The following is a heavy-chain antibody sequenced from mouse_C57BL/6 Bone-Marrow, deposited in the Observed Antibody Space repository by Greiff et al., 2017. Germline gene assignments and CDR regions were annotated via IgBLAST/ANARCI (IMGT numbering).Heavy chain of an antibody. CDR2: ILPGSGST. D-gene: IGHD1-1*01. J-gene: IGHJ1*03. CDR3: ASSPNYYGSSDWDFGV. CDR1: GYTFTGYW. Sequence: VQLVESGAELMKPGASVKLSCKATGYTFTGYWIEWVKQRPGHGLEWIGEILPGSGSTNYNEKFKGKATFTADTSSNTAYMQLSSLTTEDSAIDYCASSPNYYGSSDWDFGVWGTGTTVTVSS. V-gene: IGHV1-9*01.